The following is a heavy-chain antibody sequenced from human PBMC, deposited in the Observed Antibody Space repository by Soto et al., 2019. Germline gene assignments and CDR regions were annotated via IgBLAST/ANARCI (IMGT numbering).Heavy chain of an antibody. J-gene: IGHJ6*02. Sequence: QVQLVESGGGVVQPGRSLRLSCAASGFTFSSYAMHWVRQAPGKGLEWVAVISYDGSNKYYADSVKGRFTISRDNSKNTLYLQMNSLRAEDTAVYYCARDPAQGGGDRYYYYGMDVWGQGTTVTVSS. CDR1: GFTFSSYA. D-gene: IGHD2-21*02. V-gene: IGHV3-30-3*01. CDR3: ARDPAQGGGDRYYYYGMDV. CDR2: ISYDGSNK.